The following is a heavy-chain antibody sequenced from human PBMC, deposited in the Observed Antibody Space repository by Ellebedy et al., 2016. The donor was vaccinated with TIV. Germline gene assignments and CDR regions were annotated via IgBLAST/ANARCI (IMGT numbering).Heavy chain of an antibody. CDR2: INPDGSEK. Sequence: GESLKISCATSGFALSSTWMSWVRQAPGKGLECVANINPDGSEKYYVGSVKGRFTISKDNADNSMYLQMNSLRADDTAFYYCARGGYWGRGTLVTVSS. CDR3: ARGGY. CDR1: GFALSSTW. J-gene: IGHJ4*02. V-gene: IGHV3-7*03.